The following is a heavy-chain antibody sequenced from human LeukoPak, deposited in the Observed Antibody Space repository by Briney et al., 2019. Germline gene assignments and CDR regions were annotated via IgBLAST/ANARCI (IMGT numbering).Heavy chain of an antibody. Sequence: GGSLRLSCAASGFTFSSYWMSWVRQAPGKGLEWVANIKQDGSEKYYVDSVKGRFTISRDNAKNSLYLQMNSLRAEDTAVYYCAREAIISYYIDGWFDPWGQGTLVTVSS. V-gene: IGHV3-7*01. CDR2: IKQDGSEK. CDR1: GFTFSSYW. J-gene: IGHJ5*02. D-gene: IGHD3-10*01. CDR3: AREAIISYYIDGWFDP.